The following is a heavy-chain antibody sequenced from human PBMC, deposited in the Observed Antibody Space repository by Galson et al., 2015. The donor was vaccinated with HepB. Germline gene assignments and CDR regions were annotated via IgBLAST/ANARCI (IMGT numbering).Heavy chain of an antibody. D-gene: IGHD3-16*02. CDR3: ARDYPLFDC. Sequence: SLRLSCAASGFSVSSSYMSWVRQTPEKGLEWVSLLYGGGTTYYADSVRGRFTISRDNSKNTVFLQMDSLRVEDTAVYYCARDYPLFDCWGRGTLVTVSS. CDR2: LYGGGTT. V-gene: IGHV3-53*01. CDR1: GFSVSSSY. J-gene: IGHJ4*02.